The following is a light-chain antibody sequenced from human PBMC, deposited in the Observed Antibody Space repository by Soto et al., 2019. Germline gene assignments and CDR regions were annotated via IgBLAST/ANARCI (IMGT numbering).Light chain of an antibody. CDR1: RNIGNY. Sequence: DIQMTQSPSSLSSSVGDSVTISCRASRNIGNYLNRYQQKPGKAPKLLIYASASLHGGVPSRFADSESGTDFTLTLSGVQTEDFATYFCHHGHRTPYTVGQGT. CDR2: ASA. V-gene: IGKV1-39*01. CDR3: HHGHRTPYT. J-gene: IGKJ2*01.